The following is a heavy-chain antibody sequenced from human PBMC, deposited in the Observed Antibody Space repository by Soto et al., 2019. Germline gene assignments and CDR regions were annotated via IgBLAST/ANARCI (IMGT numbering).Heavy chain of an antibody. V-gene: IGHV4-30-2*01. CDR3: ARGKARFHYGMDV. J-gene: IGHJ6*02. Sequence: KPSETLSLTCAVSGGSISSGGYSWSWIRQPPGKGLEWIGYIYHSGSTYYNPSLKSRVTISVDRSKNQFSLKLSSVTAADTAVYYCARGKARFHYGMDVWGQGTTVTVSS. CDR1: GGSISSGGYS. CDR2: IYHSGST.